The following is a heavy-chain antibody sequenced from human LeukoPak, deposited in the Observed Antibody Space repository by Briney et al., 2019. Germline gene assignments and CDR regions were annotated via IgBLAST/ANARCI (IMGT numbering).Heavy chain of an antibody. V-gene: IGHV4-39*01. Sequence: SETLSLTCTVSGGSISSSSYYWGWLRQPPGKGLEWIGNIYYSGSTYYNPSLKSRVTISVDTSKNQFSLKLTSVTAADTAVYYCAITISRTQDYWGQGTLVTVSS. CDR2: IYYSGST. D-gene: IGHD3-3*01. CDR3: AITISRTQDY. J-gene: IGHJ4*02. CDR1: GGSISSSSYY.